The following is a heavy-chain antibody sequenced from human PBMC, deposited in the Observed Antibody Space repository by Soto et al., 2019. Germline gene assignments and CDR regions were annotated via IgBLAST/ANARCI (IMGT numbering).Heavy chain of an antibody. J-gene: IGHJ4*02. CDR3: ARGPSSSYNSGLIDY. Sequence: GESLKISCAASGFTFSSYAMSWVRQAPGKGLEWVSAISGSGGSTYYADSVKGRFTISRDNSKNTLYLQMNSLSAEDTAVYYCARGPSSSYNSGLIDYWGLGTLVTVSS. D-gene: IGHD6-19*01. V-gene: IGHV3-23*01. CDR2: ISGSGGST. CDR1: GFTFSSYA.